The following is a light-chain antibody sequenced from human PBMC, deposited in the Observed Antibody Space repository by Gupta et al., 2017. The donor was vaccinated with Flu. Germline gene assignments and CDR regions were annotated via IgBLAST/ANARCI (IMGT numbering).Light chain of an antibody. J-gene: IGLJ1*01. CDR1: RSNIGSNY. CDR2: RNY. CDR3: AAWDDSPNAYV. Sequence: QSVLTQPPSASGAAGQPVTISCSGSRSNIGSNYVSWYQQVPGTAPKLLIHRNYERPSGVPDRFSGSKSGTSASLAISGFQSEDEADYYCAAWDDSPNAYVFGTGTAVSLL. V-gene: IGLV1-44*01.